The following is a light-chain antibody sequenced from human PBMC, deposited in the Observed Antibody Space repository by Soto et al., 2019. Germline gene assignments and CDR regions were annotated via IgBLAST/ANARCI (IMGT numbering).Light chain of an antibody. J-gene: IGLJ1*01. Sequence: QSALTQPRSVSGSPGQSVTISCTGTSSDVGGYNYVSWYQQHPGKAPKLMIYDVSKRPSGVPDQFSGDKSGNTASLTISGLQAEDEADYYCCSYAGSYTWVFGTGTKVTVL. CDR1: SSDVGGYNY. CDR2: DVS. CDR3: CSYAGSYTWV. V-gene: IGLV2-11*01.